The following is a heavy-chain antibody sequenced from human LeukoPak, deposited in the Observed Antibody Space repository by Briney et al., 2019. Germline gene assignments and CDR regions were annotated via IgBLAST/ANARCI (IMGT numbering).Heavy chain of an antibody. CDR3: AKDDAGDYYGSGSFDY. V-gene: IGHV3-43*01. J-gene: IGHJ4*02. CDR1: GFTFDDYT. D-gene: IGHD3-10*01. CDR2: ISWDGGST. Sequence: HPGGSLRLSCAASGFTFDDYTMHWVRQAPGKGLEWVSLISWDGGSTYYADSVKGRFTISRDNSKNSLYLQMNSLRTEDTALYYCAKDDAGDYYGSGSFDYWGQGTLVTVSS.